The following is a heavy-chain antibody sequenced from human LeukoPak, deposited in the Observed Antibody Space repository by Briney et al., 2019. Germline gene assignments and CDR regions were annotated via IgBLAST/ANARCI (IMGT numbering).Heavy chain of an antibody. Sequence: GASVKVSCKASGYTFTSYAMHWVRQAPGQRLEWMGWINAGNGNTKYSQKFQGSVTITRDTSASTAYMELSSLRSEDTAVYYCARRVGGRHFDYWGQGTLVTVSS. D-gene: IGHD1-26*01. CDR1: GYTFTSYA. V-gene: IGHV1-3*01. CDR2: INAGNGNT. CDR3: ARRVGGRHFDY. J-gene: IGHJ4*02.